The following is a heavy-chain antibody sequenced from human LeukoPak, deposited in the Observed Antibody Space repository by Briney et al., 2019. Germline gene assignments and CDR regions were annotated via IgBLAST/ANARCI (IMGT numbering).Heavy chain of an antibody. Sequence: GGSLRLSCAASGFTFSSYAMSWVSQAPGKGLEWVSAISGSGVSTYYADSVKGRFTISRDNSKNTLYMQMNSLRAEDTAVYYCASTPRKLGMGDPWGQGTLVTVSS. CDR1: GFTFSSYA. J-gene: IGHJ5*02. CDR2: ISGSGVST. CDR3: ASTPRKLGMGDP. V-gene: IGHV3-23*01. D-gene: IGHD2-8*01.